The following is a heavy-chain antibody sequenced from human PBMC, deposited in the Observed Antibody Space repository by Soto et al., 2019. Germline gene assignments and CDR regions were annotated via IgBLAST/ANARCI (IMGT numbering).Heavy chain of an antibody. CDR3: ARGPGSMVRGVQASN. CDR2: ISDTGINT. CDR1: GFTFSSYA. V-gene: IGHV3-23*01. D-gene: IGHD3-10*01. Sequence: GSLRLSCAVSGFTFSSYAMTWVRQAPGKGLEWVSAISDTGINTYYADSVKGRFTISRDNSKNTLYLQLNSVRAEDTAVYYCARGPGSMVRGVQASNWGQGTLVTVSS. J-gene: IGHJ4*02.